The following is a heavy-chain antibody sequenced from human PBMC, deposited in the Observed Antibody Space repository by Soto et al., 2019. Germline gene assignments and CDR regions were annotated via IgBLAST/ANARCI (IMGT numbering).Heavy chain of an antibody. V-gene: IGHV3-9*01. J-gene: IGHJ4*02. CDR2: ISWNSGNI. Sequence: VQLVESGGGLVQPGRSLRLSCAASGFTFDAYAMHWVRQAPGKGLEWVSGISWNSGNIGYAVSVKGRFTISRDNAKSSLYLQMNSLRAEDTALYYCAIFRTVTTPFDYWGQGTLVTVSS. CDR3: AIFRTVTTPFDY. CDR1: GFTFDAYA. D-gene: IGHD4-17*01.